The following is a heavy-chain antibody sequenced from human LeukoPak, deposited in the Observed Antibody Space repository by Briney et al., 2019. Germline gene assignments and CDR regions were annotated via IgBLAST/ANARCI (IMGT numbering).Heavy chain of an antibody. V-gene: IGHV1-3*01. CDR2: INAGNGNT. J-gene: IGHJ5*02. CDR1: GYTFTSYA. CDR3: ARVEVGTYGDYLYNWFDP. D-gene: IGHD4-17*01. Sequence: ASVKVSCKASGYTFTSYAMHWVRQAPGQRLEWMGWINAGNGNTKYSQKFQGRVTITRDTSASTAYMELSSLRSEDTAVYYCARVEVGTYGDYLYNWFDPWGQGTLVTVSS.